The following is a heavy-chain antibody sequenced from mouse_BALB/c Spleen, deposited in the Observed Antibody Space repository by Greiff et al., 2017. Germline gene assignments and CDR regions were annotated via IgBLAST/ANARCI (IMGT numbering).Heavy chain of an antibody. CDR3: ARESPYYYGSRGFDY. CDR2: IRNKANGYTT. CDR1: GFTFTDYY. J-gene: IGHJ2*01. D-gene: IGHD1-1*01. V-gene: IGHV7-3*02. Sequence: EVQLVESGGGLVQPGGSLRLSCATSGFTFTDYYMSWVRQPPGKELEWLGFIRNKANGYTTEYSASVKSRFTISRDNSQSILYLQMTTLRAEDSATYYCARESPYYYGSRGFDYWGQGTTLKVSS.